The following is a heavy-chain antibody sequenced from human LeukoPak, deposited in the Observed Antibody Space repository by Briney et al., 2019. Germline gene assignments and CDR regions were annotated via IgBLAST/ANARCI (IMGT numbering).Heavy chain of an antibody. CDR3: ARPGIAAAGVDY. J-gene: IGHJ4*02. V-gene: IGHV3-30*02. CDR2: IRYDGSNE. D-gene: IGHD6-13*01. CDR1: GFTFSSYG. Sequence: PGGSLRLSCAASGFTFSSYGMHWVRQAPGKGLEWVAFIRYDGSNEYYADSVKGRFTISRDNSKNTLYLQMNSLRAEDTAVYYCARPGIAAAGVDYWGQGTLVTVSS.